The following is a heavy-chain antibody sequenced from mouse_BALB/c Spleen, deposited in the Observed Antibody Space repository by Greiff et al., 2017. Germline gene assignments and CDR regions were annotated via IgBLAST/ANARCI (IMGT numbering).Heavy chain of an antibody. J-gene: IGHJ2*01. V-gene: IGHV14-4*02. D-gene: IGHD4-1*01. CDR2: IDPENGDT. CDR3: ISNWDYFDY. Sequence: VQLQQSGAELVKPGASVKLSCKASGFNIKDYYMHWVKQRPEQGLEWIGWIDPENGDTEYAPKFQGKATMTADTSSNTAYLQLSSLTSEDTAVYYCISNWDYFDYWGQGTTLTVAS. CDR1: GFNIKDYY.